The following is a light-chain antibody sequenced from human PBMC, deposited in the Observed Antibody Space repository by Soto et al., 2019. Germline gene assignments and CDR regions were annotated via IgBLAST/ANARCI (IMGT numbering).Light chain of an antibody. J-gene: IGKJ1*01. CDR2: AAI. Sequence: DIQMTQSPSSLSASVGDRITITCRASQSVSKYLNWYQQKPGEAPKLLIFAAISLHSGVPSRFSGSGSGTYFSLNISDLQPEDFASYYCQQTYTTPGTFGRGTRVEIK. CDR3: QQTYTTPGT. V-gene: IGKV1-39*01. CDR1: QSVSKY.